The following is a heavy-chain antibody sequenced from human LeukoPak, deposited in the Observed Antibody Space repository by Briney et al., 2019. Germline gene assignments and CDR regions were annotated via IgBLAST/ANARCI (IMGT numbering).Heavy chain of an antibody. J-gene: IGHJ4*02. V-gene: IGHV1-46*01. CDR2: INPSGGST. D-gene: IGHD6-13*01. CDR3: ARDRTIAAAAPDY. Sequence: ASVKVSCKASGGTFSSYTISWVRQAPGQGLEWMGIINPSGGSTSYAQKFQGRVTMTRDTSTSTVYMELSSLRFEDTAVYYCARDRTIAAAAPDYWGQGTLATVSS. CDR1: GGTFSSYT.